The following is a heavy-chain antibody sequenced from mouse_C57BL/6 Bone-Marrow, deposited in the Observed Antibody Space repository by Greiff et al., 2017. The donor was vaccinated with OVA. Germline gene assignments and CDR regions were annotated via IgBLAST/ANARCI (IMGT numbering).Heavy chain of an antibody. V-gene: IGHV5-6*03. CDR3: ARPVYDGYPHYAMDY. Sequence: DVMLVESGGGLVKPGGSLKLSCAASGFTFSSYGMSWVRQTPDKRLEWVATISSGGSYTYYPDSVKGRFTISRDNAKNTLYLQMSSLKSEDTAMYYCARPVYDGYPHYAMDYWGQGTSVTVSS. CDR2: ISSGGSYT. J-gene: IGHJ4*01. CDR1: GFTFSSYG. D-gene: IGHD2-3*01.